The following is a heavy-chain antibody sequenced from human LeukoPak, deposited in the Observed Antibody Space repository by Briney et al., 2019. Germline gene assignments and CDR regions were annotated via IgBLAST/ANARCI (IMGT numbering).Heavy chain of an antibody. V-gene: IGHV1-69*04. CDR2: IIPMFGLT. J-gene: IGHJ3*02. CDR3: AKESYYYDGSGYYFRDAFDI. CDR1: EGIFSSFA. Sequence: SVKVSCTASEGIFSSFAISWVRQAPGQGLEWIGRIIPMFGLTNYAQRFQGRVTITADKSTSTTQMELTSLKSEDTAVFFCAKESYYYDGSGYYFRDAFDIWGQGTMVTVS. D-gene: IGHD3-22*01.